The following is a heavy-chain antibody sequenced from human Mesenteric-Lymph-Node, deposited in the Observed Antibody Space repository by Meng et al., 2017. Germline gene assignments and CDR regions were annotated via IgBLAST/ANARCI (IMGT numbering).Heavy chain of an antibody. CDR2: IYYSGST. D-gene: IGHD5-24*01. CDR3: ARGPSRWLQFSFDY. V-gene: IGHV4-31*03. Sequence: QVQLRESGPGLVKPPQTLSLTGTVSCGSISSGGYYWGWIRQHPGKGLEWIGYIYYSGSTYYNPSLKSRVTISVDTSKNQFSLKLSSVTAADTAVYYCARGPSRWLQFSFDYWGQGTLVTVSS. CDR1: CGSISSGGYY. J-gene: IGHJ4*02.